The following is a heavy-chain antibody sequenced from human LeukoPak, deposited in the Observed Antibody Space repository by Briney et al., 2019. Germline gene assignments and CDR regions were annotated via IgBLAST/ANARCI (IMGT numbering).Heavy chain of an antibody. V-gene: IGHV3-53*01. CDR1: GFTVSSNC. CDR2: IYSGGST. Sequence: QPGGSLRLSCAASGFTVSSNCMSWVRQAPGKGLEWVSVIYSGGSTYYADSVKGRFTISRDNSKNTLYLQMNSLRAEDTAVYYCARSPPHYDSSGYPLAFDIWGQGTMVTVSS. CDR3: ARSPPHYDSSGYPLAFDI. J-gene: IGHJ3*02. D-gene: IGHD3-22*01.